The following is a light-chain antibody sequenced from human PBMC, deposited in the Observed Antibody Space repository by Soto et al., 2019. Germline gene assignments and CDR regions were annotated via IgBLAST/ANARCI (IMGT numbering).Light chain of an antibody. CDR2: DVT. CDR3: SSYTDRKHLV. CDR1: SSDIGGYNS. V-gene: IGLV2-8*01. Sequence: HSVLTQSPSASGSPGQSVTISCTGTSSDIGGYNSVSWYQQHPGKAPKVMIYDVTKRPSGVPDRFSGSKSGNTASLTVSALQAEDEADYYCSSYTDRKHLVFGTGTKVTV. J-gene: IGLJ1*01.